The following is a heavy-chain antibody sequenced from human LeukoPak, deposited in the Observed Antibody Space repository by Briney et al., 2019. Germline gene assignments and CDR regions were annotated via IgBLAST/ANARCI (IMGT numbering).Heavy chain of an antibody. J-gene: IGHJ4*02. CDR2: INPSGGST. D-gene: IGHD4-17*01. Sequence: GXSVKVSCKASGYTFTSYYMHWVRQAPGQGLEWMGIINPSGGSTSYAQKFQGRVTMTEDTSTDTAYMELSSLRSEDTAVYYCATRHDYGDYDLDYWGQGTLVTVSS. V-gene: IGHV1-46*01. CDR1: GYTFTSYY. CDR3: ATRHDYGDYDLDY.